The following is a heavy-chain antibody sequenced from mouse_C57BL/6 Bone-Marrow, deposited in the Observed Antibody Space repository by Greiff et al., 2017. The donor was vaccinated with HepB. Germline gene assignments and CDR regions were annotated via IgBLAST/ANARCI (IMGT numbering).Heavy chain of an antibody. D-gene: IGHD2-4*01. Sequence: VQLQQSGAELARPGASVKLSCKASGYTFTSYGISWVKQRTGQGLEWIGEIYPRSGNTYYNEKFKGQATLTADKSSSTAYMELRSLTSEDSAVYFCARSGYDYDGYAMDYWGRGTAVTVSS. V-gene: IGHV1-81*01. CDR1: GYTFTSYG. J-gene: IGHJ4*01. CDR2: IYPRSGNT. CDR3: ARSGYDYDGYAMDY.